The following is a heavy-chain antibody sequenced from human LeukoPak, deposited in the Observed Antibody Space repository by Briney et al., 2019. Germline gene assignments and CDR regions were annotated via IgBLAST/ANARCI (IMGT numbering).Heavy chain of an antibody. D-gene: IGHD6-19*01. V-gene: IGHV4-4*07. CDR2: IYTSGST. CDR1: GGSISNYY. J-gene: IGHJ4*02. CDR3: AREGAVAGRYFDY. Sequence: SETLSLTCTVSGGSISNYYWSWIRQPAGKGLEWIGRIYTSGSTNYNSSLKSRVTMSVDTSKNQFSLKLTSVTAADTAVYYCAREGAVAGRYFDYWGQGTLVTVSS.